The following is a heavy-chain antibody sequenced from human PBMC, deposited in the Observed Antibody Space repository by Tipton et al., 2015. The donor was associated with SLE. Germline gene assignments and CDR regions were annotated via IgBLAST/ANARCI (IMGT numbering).Heavy chain of an antibody. D-gene: IGHD3-3*01. J-gene: IGHJ3*02. CDR2: MNPNSGKT. CDR3: ARDHDFWRGGQHAFDI. V-gene: IGHV1-8*01. Sequence: QLVQSGAEVKKPGASVKVSCKASGYTFISYDINWVRQATGQGLEWMGWMNPNSGKTGYAQKFQGRVTMTRNTSISTAYMELSSLRSEDTTVYYCARDHDFWRGGQHAFDIWGQVTMVTVSS. CDR1: GYTFISYD.